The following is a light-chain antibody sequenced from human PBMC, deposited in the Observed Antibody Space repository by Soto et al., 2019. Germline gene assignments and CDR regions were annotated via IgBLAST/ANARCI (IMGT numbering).Light chain of an antibody. V-gene: IGKV3-11*01. CDR3: QQRSNWPPIT. CDR1: QSVSIY. CDR2: DAS. Sequence: IVMPQSPATLSLSPGERATLSCRASQSVSIYLAWYQQKPGQAPRLLIYDASNRATGIPARFSGSGSGTDFTLTISSLEPEDFAVYYCQQRSNWPPITFGQGTRLEIK. J-gene: IGKJ5*01.